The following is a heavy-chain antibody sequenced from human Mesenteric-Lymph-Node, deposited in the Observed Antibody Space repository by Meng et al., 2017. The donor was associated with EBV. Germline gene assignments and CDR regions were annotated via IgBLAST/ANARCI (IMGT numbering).Heavy chain of an antibody. V-gene: IGHV1-2*06. CDR2: INPNTCGT. CDR1: RFPLTALH. Sequence: LVPSGGDVKEAGASVKVPCRASRFPLTALHLHWVRPGLGQGLGWMGRINPNTCGTDYAQEFQGKVALTRDTSISTDYMELRRLRSDDTAVYYCASLSGVRDTSGYFPDNFDYWAQGTLVTVSS. CDR3: ASLSGVRDTSGYFPDNFDY. D-gene: IGHD3-22*01. J-gene: IGHJ4*02.